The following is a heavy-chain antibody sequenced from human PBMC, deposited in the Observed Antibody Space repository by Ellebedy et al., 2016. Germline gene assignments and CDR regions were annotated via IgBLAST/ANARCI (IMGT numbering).Heavy chain of an antibody. CDR3: ARGLSIRSRYNWFDP. D-gene: IGHD6-6*01. CDR2: MNPNSGNT. Sequence: ASVKVSXXISGYTFTSFDINWVRQATGQGLEWMGWMNPNSGNTGYAQKFQGRVTMTRNTSISTAYMELSSLRSEDTAVYYCARGLSIRSRYNWFDPWGQGTLVTVSS. CDR1: GYTFTSFD. J-gene: IGHJ5*02. V-gene: IGHV1-8*01.